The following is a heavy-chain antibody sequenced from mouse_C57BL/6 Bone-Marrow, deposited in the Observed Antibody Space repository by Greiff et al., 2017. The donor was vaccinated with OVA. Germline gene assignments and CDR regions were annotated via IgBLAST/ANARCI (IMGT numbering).Heavy chain of an antibody. CDR3: ARGGIYYGNYLYFDY. J-gene: IGHJ2*01. D-gene: IGHD2-1*01. V-gene: IGHV1-55*01. CDR1: GYTFTSYW. CDR2: IYPGSGST. Sequence: QVQLKQPGAELVKPGASVKMSCKASGYTFTSYWITWVKQRPGQGLEWIGDIYPGSGSTNYNEKFKSKATLTVDTSSSTAYMQLSSLTSEDSAVYYCARGGIYYGNYLYFDYWGQGTTLTVSS.